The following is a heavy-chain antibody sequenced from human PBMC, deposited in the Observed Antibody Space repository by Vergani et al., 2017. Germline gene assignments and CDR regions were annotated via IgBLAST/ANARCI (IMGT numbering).Heavy chain of an antibody. CDR3: ARGASSIAARPYYWYFDL. CDR1: GGSISSSSYY. Sequence: QLQLQESGPGLVKPSETLSLTCTVSGGSISSSSYYWGWIRQPPGKGLEWIGSIYYSGSTYYNPSLKSRVTISVDTSKNQFSLKLSSVTAADTAVYYCARGASSIAARPYYWYFDLWGRGTLVTVSS. J-gene: IGHJ2*01. CDR2: IYYSGST. V-gene: IGHV4-39*01. D-gene: IGHD6-6*01.